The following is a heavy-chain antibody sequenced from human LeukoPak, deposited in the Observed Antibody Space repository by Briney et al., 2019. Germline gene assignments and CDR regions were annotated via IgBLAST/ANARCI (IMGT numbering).Heavy chain of an antibody. CDR3: ARDDDSSSWYFDY. J-gene: IGHJ4*02. Sequence: VASVNVSCKASGGTFSSYAISWLRQAPGQGLEWMGRIFPIFGIANYAQKFQGRVTITADKSTSTAYMELSSLRSEDTAVYYCARDDDSSSWYFDYWGQGTLVTVSS. CDR1: GGTFSSYA. D-gene: IGHD6-13*01. V-gene: IGHV1-69*04. CDR2: IFPIFGIA.